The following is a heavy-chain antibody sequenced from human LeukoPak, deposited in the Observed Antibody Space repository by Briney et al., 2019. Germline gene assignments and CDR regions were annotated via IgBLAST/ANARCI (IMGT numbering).Heavy chain of an antibody. Sequence: PGGSLRLSCAASGFTFSSYGMHWVRQAPGKGLEWVAFIRYDGSNKYYADSVKGRFTISRDNSKNTLYLQMNSLRAEDTAVYYCAKARSIAAAGSYYMDVWGKGTTVTVSS. CDR3: AKARSIAAAGSYYMDV. J-gene: IGHJ6*03. D-gene: IGHD6-13*01. V-gene: IGHV3-30*02. CDR2: IRYDGSNK. CDR1: GFTFSSYG.